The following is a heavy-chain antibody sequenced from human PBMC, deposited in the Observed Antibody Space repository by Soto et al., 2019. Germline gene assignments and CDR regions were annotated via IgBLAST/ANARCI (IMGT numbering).Heavy chain of an antibody. D-gene: IGHD2-21*01. CDR1: GRSISNYY. CDR2: IYYSGST. CDR3: ARDWGGSDAFDI. V-gene: IGHV4-59*01. J-gene: IGHJ3*02. Sequence: SHTLSLTSTFSGRSISNYYWSCIRQPPGKVLEWIGDIYYSGSTNYNPSLKSRVTISVDTSKNRFSLKLSSVTAADTAVYYCARDWGGSDAFDIWGQGTMVTVSS.